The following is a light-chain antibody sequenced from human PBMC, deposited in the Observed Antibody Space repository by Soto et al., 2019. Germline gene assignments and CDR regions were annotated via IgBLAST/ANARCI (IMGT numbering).Light chain of an antibody. CDR3: LQYNGDSGT. CDR1: QSISTW. J-gene: IGKJ1*01. V-gene: IGKV1-5*01. CDR2: DAS. Sequence: DIQMTQSPATLSASVGDTVTITCRASQSISTWLAWYQQIPGEAPRLLIFDASNLERGVSSRFSGSGSGTEFTLTISSLQPDDFATYYCLQYNGDSGTFGQGTKVDI.